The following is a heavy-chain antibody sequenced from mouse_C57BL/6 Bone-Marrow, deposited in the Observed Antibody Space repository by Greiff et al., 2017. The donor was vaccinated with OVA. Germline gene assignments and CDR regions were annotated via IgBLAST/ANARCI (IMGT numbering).Heavy chain of an antibody. V-gene: IGHV5-17*01. J-gene: IGHJ3*01. CDR2: ISSGSSTI. CDR3: ARRFRY. Sequence: VKLKQSVGGLVKPGGSLKLSCAASGFNFSDNGMHWVRQAPEKGLEWVAYISSGSSTIYYADKVQGRVTIARDKAKNTLFLQMTSLRSEDTAMYYCARRFRYWGQGTLVTVSA. CDR1: GFNFSDNG.